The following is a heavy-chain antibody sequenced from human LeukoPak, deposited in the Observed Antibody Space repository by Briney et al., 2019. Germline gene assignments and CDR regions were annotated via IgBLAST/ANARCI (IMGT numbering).Heavy chain of an antibody. CDR3: AREGSYSSGWYYAFDI. J-gene: IGHJ3*02. V-gene: IGHV3-48*04. CDR1: GFTFSSYS. CDR2: ISSSSSSI. D-gene: IGHD6-19*01. Sequence: GGSLRLSCAASGFTFSSYSMNWVRQAPGKGLEWVSYISSSSSSIHYADSVKDRFTMSRDNAKNSLYLQMNSLRAEDTAVYYCAREGSYSSGWYYAFDIWGQGTMVTVSS.